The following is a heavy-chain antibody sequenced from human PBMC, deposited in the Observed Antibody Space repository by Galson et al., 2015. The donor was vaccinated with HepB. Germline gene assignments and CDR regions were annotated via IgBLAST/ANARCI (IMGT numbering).Heavy chain of an antibody. D-gene: IGHD6-13*01. CDR2: ISGGDGGT. Sequence: SLRIYCAAYGFTFSNCSMNWVRQAPGKGLEWVSAISGGDGGTYYADSVKGRFTISRDNSKNTLFLQMNSLRAEDSAIYYCAKHVKEQLAFFDSWGQGTLVTVSS. CDR1: GFTFSNCS. CDR3: AKHVKEQLAFFDS. V-gene: IGHV3-23*01. J-gene: IGHJ4*02.